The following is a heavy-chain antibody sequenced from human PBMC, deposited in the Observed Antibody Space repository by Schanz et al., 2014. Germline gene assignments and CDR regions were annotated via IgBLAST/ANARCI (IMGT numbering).Heavy chain of an antibody. Sequence: QVQLVESGGGVVQPGRSLRLSCAASGFIFSSYGLHWVRQAPGKGLEWVAFIWYDGSNKYYADSVKGRFTISRDNSKNTLYLQMNSLRAEDTAVYYCAKARRKSNCSGGRCFHYSYYGMEVWDKGTTVTVSS. CDR2: IWYDGSNK. D-gene: IGHD2-15*01. CDR1: GFIFSSYG. CDR3: AKARRKSNCSGGRCFHYSYYGMEV. J-gene: IGHJ6*04. V-gene: IGHV3-33*06.